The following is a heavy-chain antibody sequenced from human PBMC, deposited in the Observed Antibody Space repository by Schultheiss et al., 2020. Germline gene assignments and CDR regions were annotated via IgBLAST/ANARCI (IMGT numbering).Heavy chain of an antibody. D-gene: IGHD4-17*01. CDR3: ARTYGDYEYYYFDY. CDR1: GGSISSSSYY. J-gene: IGHJ4*02. Sequence: SETLSLTCTVSGGSISSSSYYWGWIRQPPGKGLEWIGYIYHSGITTYNTSLKRRLTISVDTSKNQFSLKLSSVTAADTAVYYCARTYGDYEYYYFDYWGQGTLVTVSS. V-gene: IGHV4-61*05. CDR2: IYHSGIT.